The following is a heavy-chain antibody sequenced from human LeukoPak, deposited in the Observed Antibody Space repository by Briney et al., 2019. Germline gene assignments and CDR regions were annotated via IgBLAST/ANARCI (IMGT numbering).Heavy chain of an antibody. Sequence: ASVKVSCKASGYTFTSYGISWVRQAPGRGLEWMGWISAYNGNTNYAQKLQGRVTMTTDTSTSTAYMELRSLRSDDTAVYYCARDYDSSGYYYGGDYWGQGTLVTVSS. CDR3: ARDYDSSGYYYGGDY. V-gene: IGHV1-18*01. CDR2: ISAYNGNT. D-gene: IGHD3-22*01. CDR1: GYTFTSYG. J-gene: IGHJ4*02.